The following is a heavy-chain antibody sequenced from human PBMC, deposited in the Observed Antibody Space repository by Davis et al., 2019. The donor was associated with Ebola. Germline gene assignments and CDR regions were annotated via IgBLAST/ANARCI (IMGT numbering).Heavy chain of an antibody. J-gene: IGHJ6*02. CDR1: GGTFSSYA. Sequence: AASVKVSCKASGGTFSSYAISWVRQAPGQGLEWMGGIIPIFGTANYAQKFQGRVTITADKSTSTAYMELSSLRSEDTAVYYCAREFLNGMDVWGQGTTVTVYS. CDR2: IIPIFGTA. V-gene: IGHV1-69*06. CDR3: AREFLNGMDV. D-gene: IGHD2/OR15-2a*01.